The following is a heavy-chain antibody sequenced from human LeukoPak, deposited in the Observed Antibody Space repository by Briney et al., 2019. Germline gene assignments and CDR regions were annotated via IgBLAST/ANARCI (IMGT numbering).Heavy chain of an antibody. J-gene: IGHJ4*02. D-gene: IGHD1-26*01. CDR3: ARGGANYFDY. CDR1: GFTFSSYA. CDR2: ISGSGGST. Sequence: GGSLRLSCAASGFTFSSYAMSWVRQAPGKGLEWVSAISGSGGSTYYADSVKDRFTISRDNSKNTLYLQMDSLGPEDTAVYYCARGGANYFDYWGQGTLVTVSS. V-gene: IGHV3-23*01.